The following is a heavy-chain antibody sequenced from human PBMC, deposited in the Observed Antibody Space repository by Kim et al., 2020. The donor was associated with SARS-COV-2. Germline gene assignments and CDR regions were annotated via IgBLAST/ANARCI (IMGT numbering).Heavy chain of an antibody. J-gene: IGHJ4*02. V-gene: IGHV3-53*01. CDR3: ARASHQLYYFDDSRSSPLDF. Sequence: GGSLRLSCAASGFIVTDNYMSWVRQAPGKGLEWVSVTYRGGSTDYAESVEGRFTVSTDNFKNTLILHMSSLRGEDTGVYYCARASHQLYYFDDSRSSPLDFWGQGTLVTVSS. CDR1: GFIVTDNY. D-gene: IGHD3-22*01. CDR2: TYRGGST.